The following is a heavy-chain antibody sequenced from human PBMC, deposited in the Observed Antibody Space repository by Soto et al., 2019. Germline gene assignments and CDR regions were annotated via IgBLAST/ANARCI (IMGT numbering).Heavy chain of an antibody. CDR1: GYTFTSYY. D-gene: IGHD3-3*01. Sequence: ASVMVSCKASGYTFTSYYMHWVRQAPVQGLEWMGIINPSGGSTSYAQKFQGRVTMTRDTSTSTVYMELSSLRSEDTAVYYCAREVTRFPGTLDYWGQGTLVTVSS. CDR2: INPSGGST. J-gene: IGHJ4*02. V-gene: IGHV1-46*01. CDR3: AREVTRFPGTLDY.